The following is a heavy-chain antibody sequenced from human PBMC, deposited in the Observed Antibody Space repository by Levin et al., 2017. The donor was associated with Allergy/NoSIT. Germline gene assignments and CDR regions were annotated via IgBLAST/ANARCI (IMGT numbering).Heavy chain of an antibody. V-gene: IGHV4-59*01. CDR3: ARVLGSGAQRDY. J-gene: IGHJ4*02. CDR2: IYYSGST. Sequence: SETLSLTCTVSGGSISSYYWSWIRQPPGKGLEWIGYIYYSGSTNYNPSLKSRVTISVDTSKNQFSLKLSSVTAADTAVYYCARVLGSGAQRDYWGQGTLVTVSS. D-gene: IGHD3-3*01. CDR1: GGSISSYY.